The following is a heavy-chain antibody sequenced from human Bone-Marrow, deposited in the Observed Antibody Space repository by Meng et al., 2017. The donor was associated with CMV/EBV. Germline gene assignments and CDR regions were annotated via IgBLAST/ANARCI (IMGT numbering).Heavy chain of an antibody. J-gene: IGHJ4*02. CDR2: ISGSGGSK. CDR3: AKDSITMVRGVKAVIHYYFDY. CDR1: GFTFSSCA. Sequence: GGSLRLSCAASGFTFSSCAMSWVRQAPGKGLEWVSAISGSGGSKYYAGSVKGRFTISRDNSKNTLYLQMNSLRAEDTAVYYCAKDSITMVRGVKAVIHYYFDYWGQGTLVT. D-gene: IGHD3-10*01. V-gene: IGHV3-23*01.